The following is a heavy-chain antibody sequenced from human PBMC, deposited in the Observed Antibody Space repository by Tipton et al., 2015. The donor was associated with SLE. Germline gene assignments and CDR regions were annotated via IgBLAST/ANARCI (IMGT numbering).Heavy chain of an antibody. CDR3: ARDCKGPFAFDI. D-gene: IGHD2-21*01. J-gene: IGHJ3*02. CDR2: INHSGST. CDR1: GGSFSGYY. Sequence: TLSLTCAVYGGSFSGYYWSWIRQPPGKGLEWIGEINHSGSTNYNPSLKSRVTISVDTSKNQFSLKLSSVTAADTAVYYCARDCKGPFAFDIWGQGTMVTVPS. V-gene: IGHV4-34*01.